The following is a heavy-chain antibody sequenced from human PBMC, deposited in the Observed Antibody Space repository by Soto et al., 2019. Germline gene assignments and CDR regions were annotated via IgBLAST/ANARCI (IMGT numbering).Heavy chain of an antibody. CDR3: ARAFFDRDYYDSSGYYCAFDI. J-gene: IGHJ3*02. CDR1: GGSISSSNW. V-gene: IGHV4-30-4*01. D-gene: IGHD3-22*01. CDR2: IYYSGST. Sequence: SETLSLTCAVSGGSISSSNWWSWVRQPPGKGLEWIGYIYYSGSTYYNPSLKSRVTISVDTSKNQFSLKLSSVTAADTAVYYCARAFFDRDYYDSSGYYCAFDIWGQGTMVTV.